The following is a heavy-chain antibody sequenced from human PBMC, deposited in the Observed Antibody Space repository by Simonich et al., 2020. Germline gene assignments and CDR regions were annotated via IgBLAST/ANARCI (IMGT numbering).Heavy chain of an antibody. Sequence: QVQLVQSGAEVKKPGASVTVSCKASGYTFTGYYMHWVRQAPGQGLEWMGWINTNRGGTNYAQKFQGRVTMTRDTSISTAYMELSRLRSDDTAVYYCASSKLATIDYWGQGTLVTVSS. CDR1: GYTFTGYY. V-gene: IGHV1-2*02. D-gene: IGHD5-12*01. CDR2: INTNRGGT. J-gene: IGHJ4*02. CDR3: ASSKLATIDY.